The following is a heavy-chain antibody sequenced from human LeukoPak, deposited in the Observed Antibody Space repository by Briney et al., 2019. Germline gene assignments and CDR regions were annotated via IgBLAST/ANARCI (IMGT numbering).Heavy chain of an antibody. CDR2: ISYDGGNK. D-gene: IGHD2-15*01. Sequence: PGRSLRLSCAASGFTFSSYGMHWVRQAPGKGLEWVAVISYDGGNKYYADSVKGRFTISRDSSKNTLYLQMNSLRAEDTAVYYCAKSSRGCSGGSCYSVLDYWGQGTLVTVSS. CDR3: AKSSRGCSGGSCYSVLDY. J-gene: IGHJ4*02. CDR1: GFTFSSYG. V-gene: IGHV3-30*18.